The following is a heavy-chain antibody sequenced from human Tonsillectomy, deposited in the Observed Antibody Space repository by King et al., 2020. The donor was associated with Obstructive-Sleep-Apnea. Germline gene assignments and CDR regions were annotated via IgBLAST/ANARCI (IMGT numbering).Heavy chain of an antibody. CDR3: AKATYYDILTGPLNY. CDR1: GFTFDDYA. J-gene: IGHJ4*02. D-gene: IGHD3-9*01. CDR2: ISWNSGSI. V-gene: IGHV3-9*01. Sequence: VQLVEFGGGLVQPGRSLRLSCAASGFTFDDYAMHWVRQAPGKGLEWVSGISWNSGSIAYADSVKGRFTISRDNAKNSLYLQMNSLRAEDTAFHYCAKATYYDILTGPLNYWGQGTLVTVSS.